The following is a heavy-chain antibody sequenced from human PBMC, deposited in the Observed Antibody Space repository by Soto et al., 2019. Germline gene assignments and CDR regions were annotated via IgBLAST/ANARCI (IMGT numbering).Heavy chain of an antibody. V-gene: IGHV3-53*04. CDR1: GFTVSSNY. D-gene: IGHD2-2*01. J-gene: IGHJ5*02. CDR3: ARVKYQLLSLWFDP. Sequence: GGSLRLSCAASGFTVSSNYMSWVRQAPGKGLEWVSVIYSGGSTYYADSVKGRFTISRHNSKNTLYLQMNSLRAEDTAVYYCARVKYQLLSLWFDPWGQGTLVTVSS. CDR2: IYSGGST.